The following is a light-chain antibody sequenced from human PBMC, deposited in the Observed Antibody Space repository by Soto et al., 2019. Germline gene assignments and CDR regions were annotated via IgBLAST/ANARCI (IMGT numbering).Light chain of an antibody. CDR3: QHRAIWPRLT. CDR2: GTS. J-gene: IGKJ4*01. Sequence: EIVLTQSPATLSLSPGERATLSCRASHSVHNYLAWYQQKPGQAPRLLIYGTSNRATGIPVRISGSGSGTDFTLTICSLEPEDFAVYYCQHRAIWPRLTFGGGTQVEIK. CDR1: HSVHNY. V-gene: IGKV3-11*01.